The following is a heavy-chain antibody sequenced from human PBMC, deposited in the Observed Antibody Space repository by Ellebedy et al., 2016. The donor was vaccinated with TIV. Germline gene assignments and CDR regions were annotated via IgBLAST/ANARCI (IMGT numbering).Heavy chain of an antibody. CDR2: SNPYSGNT. D-gene: IGHD3-16*01. V-gene: IGHV1-18*01. Sequence: AASVKVSCKASVYTFTNYPISWVRQAPGQGLEWMGWSNPYSGNTKYVQQLQGRVTMTTDTSTSTAYMELRTLRSEDTAVYFCERGGWWGSLGESFLDYWGQGTLVTVSS. CDR3: ERGGWWGSLGESFLDY. J-gene: IGHJ4*02. CDR1: VYTFTNYP.